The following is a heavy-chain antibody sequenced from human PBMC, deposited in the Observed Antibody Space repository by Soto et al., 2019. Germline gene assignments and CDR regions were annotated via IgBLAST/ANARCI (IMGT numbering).Heavy chain of an antibody. D-gene: IGHD3-10*01. J-gene: IGHJ4*02. Sequence: PGGSLRLSCAASGFTFSSYCMHWVRQAPGKGLEWVAVISYDGSNKYYADSVKGRFTISRDNSKNTLYLQMNSLRAEDTAVYFCARPLWFGELLSPIDYWGQGTLVTVSS. CDR1: GFTFSSYC. CDR3: ARPLWFGELLSPIDY. CDR2: ISYDGSNK. V-gene: IGHV3-30*03.